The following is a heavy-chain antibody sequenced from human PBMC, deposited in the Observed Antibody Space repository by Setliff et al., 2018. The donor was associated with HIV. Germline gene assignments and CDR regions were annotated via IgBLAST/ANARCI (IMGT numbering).Heavy chain of an antibody. V-gene: IGHV1-18*01. CDR3: ARDYYGSGSYFILDY. D-gene: IGHD3-10*01. J-gene: IGHJ4*02. CDR1: GYTFTTYG. Sequence: ASVKVSCKASGYTFTTYGISWVRQAPGHGLEWMGRIGGDNANIKFAQSFQGRVTMTTDTSTSTAYMELRSLRSDDTAVYYCARDYYGSGSYFILDYWGPGTLVTVSS. CDR2: IGGDNANI.